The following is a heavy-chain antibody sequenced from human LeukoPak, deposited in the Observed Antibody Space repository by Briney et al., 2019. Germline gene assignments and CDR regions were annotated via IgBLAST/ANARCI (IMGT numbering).Heavy chain of an antibody. Sequence: KFQGRVTITRDTSASTAYMELSSLRSEDTAVYYCARGAYCSSTSCSMRGFDYWGQGTPVTVSS. D-gene: IGHD2-2*01. CDR3: ARGAYCSSTSCSMRGFDY. V-gene: IGHV1-3*01. J-gene: IGHJ4*02.